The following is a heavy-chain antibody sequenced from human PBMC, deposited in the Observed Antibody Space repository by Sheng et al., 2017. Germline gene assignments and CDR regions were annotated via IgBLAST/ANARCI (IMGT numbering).Heavy chain of an antibody. CDR3: ARKGSGRAVDY. CDR2: ISANNGDT. D-gene: IGHD2-8*02. CDR1: GYTFTSYG. V-gene: IGHV1-18*01. J-gene: IGHJ4*02. Sequence: QVQLVQSGGDVKKPGASVKVSCKASGYTFTSYGISWARQAPGQGLEWVGWISANNGDTHYAQKLQDRVTMTTDTITTTAHMELRSLRSDDTAVYYCARKGSGRAVDYWGQGTLVTVSS.